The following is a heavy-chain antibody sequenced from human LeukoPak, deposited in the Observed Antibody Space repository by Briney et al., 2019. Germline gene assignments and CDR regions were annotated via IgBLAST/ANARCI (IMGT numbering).Heavy chain of an antibody. J-gene: IGHJ5*02. CDR1: GGSISSGGYY. Sequence: SQTLSLTCTVSGGSISSGGYYWSWIRQHPGKGLEWIGYIYYSGSTYYNPSLKSRVTISVDTSKNQFSLKLSSVTAADTAVYYCARGGDSSCYYPQHNYNWFDPWGQGTLVTVSS. CDR2: IYYSGST. CDR3: ARGGDSSCYYPQHNYNWFDP. V-gene: IGHV4-31*03. D-gene: IGHD3-22*01.